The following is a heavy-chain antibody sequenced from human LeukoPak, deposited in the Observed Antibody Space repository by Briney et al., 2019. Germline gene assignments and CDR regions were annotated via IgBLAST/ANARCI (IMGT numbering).Heavy chain of an antibody. Sequence: GGSLRLSCAASGFTFSSYAMSWVRQAPGKGLEWVLAISGSGGSTYYADSVKGRFTISRDNSKNTLYLQMNSLRAEDTAVYYCARGPPGYYDSSGYDDYWGQGTLVTVSS. J-gene: IGHJ4*02. CDR2: ISGSGGST. V-gene: IGHV3-23*01. CDR3: ARGPPGYYDSSGYDDY. D-gene: IGHD3-22*01. CDR1: GFTFSSYA.